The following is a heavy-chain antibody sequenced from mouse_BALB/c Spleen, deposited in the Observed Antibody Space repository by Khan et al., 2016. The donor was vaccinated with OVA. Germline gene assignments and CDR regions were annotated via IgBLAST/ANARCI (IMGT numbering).Heavy chain of an antibody. CDR3: SRGGYGTSFAF. V-gene: IGHV1-61*01. Sequence: QVQLKQSGAELVRPGASVKLSCKASGYTFTSYWMNWVKQRPGQGLEWIGMIDPSDSRTHYNQMFKDKATLTVDKSSGTAYMHLTSLTSEDSAIYCCSRGGYGTSFAFWGQGTLVTVSA. D-gene: IGHD2-10*02. CDR2: IDPSDSRT. CDR1: GYTFTSYW. J-gene: IGHJ3*01.